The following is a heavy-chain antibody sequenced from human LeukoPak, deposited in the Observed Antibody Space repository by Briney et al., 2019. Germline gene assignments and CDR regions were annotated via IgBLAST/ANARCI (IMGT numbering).Heavy chain of an antibody. J-gene: IGHJ4*02. CDR1: GGSISSYY. CDR3: ASTAVAGPQVVDY. V-gene: IGHV4-59*08. Sequence: PSETLSLTCAVPGGSISSYYWSWIRQPPGKGLEWIGYIYYSGSTNYNPSLKSRVTISVDTSKNQFSLKLSSVTAADTAVYYCASTAVAGPQVVDYWGQGTLVTVSS. CDR2: IYYSGST. D-gene: IGHD6-19*01.